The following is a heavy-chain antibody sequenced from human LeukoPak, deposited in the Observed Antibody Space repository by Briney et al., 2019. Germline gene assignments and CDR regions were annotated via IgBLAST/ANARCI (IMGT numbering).Heavy chain of an antibody. CDR2: INAGNGNT. CDR3: ARDPWALVVEEYYFDY. Sequence: ASVKVSCKASGYTFTSYAMHWVRQAPGQRLEWMGWINAGNGNTKYSQKFQGRVTITRDTSASTAYMELSSLRSEDTAVYYCARDPWALVVEEYYFDYWGQGTLVTVSS. V-gene: IGHV1-3*01. J-gene: IGHJ4*02. D-gene: IGHD3-22*01. CDR1: GYTFTSYA.